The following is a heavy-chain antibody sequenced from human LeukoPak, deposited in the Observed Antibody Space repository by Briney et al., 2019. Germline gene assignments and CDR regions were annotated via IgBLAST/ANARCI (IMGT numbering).Heavy chain of an antibody. D-gene: IGHD6-13*01. J-gene: IGHJ5*02. Sequence: SETLSLTCAVSGGSISSSNWWSWVRQPPGKGLEWIGEIYHSGSTNYNPSLKSRVTISVDKSENQFSLKLSSVTAADTAVYYCARGSSSSWYRALNWFDPWGQGTLVTVSS. CDR3: ARGSSSSWYRALNWFDP. CDR2: IYHSGST. CDR1: GGSISSSNW. V-gene: IGHV4-4*02.